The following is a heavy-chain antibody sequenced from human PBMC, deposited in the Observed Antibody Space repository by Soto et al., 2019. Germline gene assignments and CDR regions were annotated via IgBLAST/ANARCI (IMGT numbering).Heavy chain of an antibody. V-gene: IGHV3-33*01. CDR2: IWYDGSNK. J-gene: IGHJ4*02. D-gene: IGHD2-15*01. CDR3: ARDLRYRSGGTCDLYFDY. CDR1: GYTFSSYG. Sequence: GGSLRLSCAASGYTFSSYGMHWVRQAPGKGLEWVAVIWYDGSNKNYADSAKGRFTISRDNSKNTLYLQMNSLGAEDTAVYYCARDLRYRSGGTCDLYFDYWGQGTLVTVSS.